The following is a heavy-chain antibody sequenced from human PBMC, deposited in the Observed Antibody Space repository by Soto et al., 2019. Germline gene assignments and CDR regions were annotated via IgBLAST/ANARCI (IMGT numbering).Heavy chain of an antibody. D-gene: IGHD6-13*01. CDR3: AKAIAAAGTVYYYGMDV. J-gene: IGHJ6*02. V-gene: IGHV3-9*01. CDR1: GFTFDDYA. Sequence: EVQLVESGGGLVQPGRSLRLSCAASGFTFDDYAMHWVRQAPGKGLEWVSGISWNSGSIGYADSVKGRFTISRDNAKNSLYLQMNSLRADDTDLYYCAKAIAAAGTVYYYGMDVWGQGTTVTVSS. CDR2: ISWNSGSI.